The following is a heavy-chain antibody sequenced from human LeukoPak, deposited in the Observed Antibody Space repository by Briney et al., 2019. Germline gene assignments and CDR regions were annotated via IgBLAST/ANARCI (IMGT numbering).Heavy chain of an antibody. CDR3: ARSYDSSGYYYVRYAFDI. J-gene: IGHJ3*02. CDR2: INHSGST. V-gene: IGHV4-34*01. CDR1: GGSFSGYY. D-gene: IGHD3-22*01. Sequence: SETLSLTCAVYGGSFSGYYWSWIRQPPGKGLEWIGEINHSGSTNYNPSLKSRVTISVDTSKNQFSLKLSSVTAADTAMYYCARSYDSSGYYYVRYAFDIWGQGTMVTVSS.